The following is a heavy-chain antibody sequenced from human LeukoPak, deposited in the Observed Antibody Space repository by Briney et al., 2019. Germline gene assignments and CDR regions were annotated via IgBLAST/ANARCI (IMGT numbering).Heavy chain of an antibody. CDR3: AASALGVYGYYDYYYYMDV. CDR1: GGTFSSYA. J-gene: IGHJ6*03. V-gene: IGHV1-69*06. Sequence: SVKVSCKASGGTFSSYAISWVRQAPGQGLEWMGGIIPIFGTANYAQKFQGRVSITADTSTNTTYMELSSLTSEDTAVYYCAASALGVYGYYDYYYYMDVWGTGTTVTVSS. D-gene: IGHD5-18*01. CDR2: IIPIFGTA.